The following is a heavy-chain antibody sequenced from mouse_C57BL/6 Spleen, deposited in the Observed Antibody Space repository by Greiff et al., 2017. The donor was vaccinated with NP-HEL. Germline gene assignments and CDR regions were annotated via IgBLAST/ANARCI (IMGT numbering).Heavy chain of an antibody. CDR3: ASYDKRRFGY. CDR2: IYPENGDT. D-gene: IGHD2-12*01. J-gene: IGHJ2*01. Sequence: EVQLQQSGAELVRPGASVKLSCTASGFNFNTYCMNWVKQRPGKGLEWIGRIYPENGDTESDSKFKGKATMTADKSSSTAYQQLSSLTSEDTAVYFCASYDKRRFGYWGQGTTLTVSS. CDR1: GFNFNTYC. V-gene: IGHV14-4*01.